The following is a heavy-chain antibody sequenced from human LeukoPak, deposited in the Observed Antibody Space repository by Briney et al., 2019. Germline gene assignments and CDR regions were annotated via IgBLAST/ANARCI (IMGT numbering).Heavy chain of an antibody. CDR3: AKPGAGSTSCYHCDYMDV. D-gene: IGHD2-2*01. J-gene: IGHJ6*03. CDR2: ISWDGGST. Sequence: GGSLRLSCAASGFTFDDYAMHWVRQAPGKGLEWVSLISWDGGSTYYADSVKGRFTISRDNSKNSLYLQMYSLRAEDTALYYCAKPGAGSTSCYHCDYMDVWGKGPRSPSP. V-gene: IGHV3-43D*03. CDR1: GFTFDDYA.